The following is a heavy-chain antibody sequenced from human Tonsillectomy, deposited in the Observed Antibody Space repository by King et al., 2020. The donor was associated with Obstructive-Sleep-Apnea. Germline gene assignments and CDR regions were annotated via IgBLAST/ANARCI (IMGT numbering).Heavy chain of an antibody. Sequence: VQLQQWGAVLLKPSETLSLTCAVYGGSFSGYYWSCIRQPPGKGLEWIGGINHRGSTNYYPSLIVGVNISVDTSKNQFSLKLSSVTAADTAVYYCARSVSVYDSSGYYSTLGAFDIWGQGTMVTVSS. CDR1: GGSFSGYY. V-gene: IGHV4-34*01. CDR2: INHRGST. J-gene: IGHJ3*02. D-gene: IGHD3-22*01. CDR3: ARSVSVYDSSGYYSTLGAFDI.